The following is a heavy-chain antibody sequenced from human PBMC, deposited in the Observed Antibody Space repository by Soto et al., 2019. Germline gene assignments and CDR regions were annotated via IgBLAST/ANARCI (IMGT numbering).Heavy chain of an antibody. J-gene: IGHJ4*02. CDR1: GGSISSGDYY. D-gene: IGHD3-10*01. CDR3: ARATMVRGVHFDY. Sequence: QVQLQESGPGLVKPSQTLSLTCTVSGGSISSGDYYWSWIRQPPGKGLEWIGYIYYSGSTYYNPSLKSRVTLSVDTSKNQFPLKLSSVTAADTAVYYCARATMVRGVHFDYWGQGTLVTVSS. CDR2: IYYSGST. V-gene: IGHV4-30-4*01.